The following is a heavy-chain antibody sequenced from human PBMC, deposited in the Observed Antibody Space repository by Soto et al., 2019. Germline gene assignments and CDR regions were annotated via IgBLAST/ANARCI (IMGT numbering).Heavy chain of an antibody. CDR3: ARGGRRSPGMDV. Sequence: QVQLQESCPGLVKPSQTLSLTCTVSGGSISSGGYYWSWIRQHPGKGLEWTGYIYYSGSTCYNRSLRGRVTISVDTSKNQFSLKLSSVTAADTAVYYCARGGRRSPGMDVWGQGTTVTVSS. J-gene: IGHJ6*02. CDR1: GGSISSGGYY. V-gene: IGHV4-31*03. CDR2: IYYSGST.